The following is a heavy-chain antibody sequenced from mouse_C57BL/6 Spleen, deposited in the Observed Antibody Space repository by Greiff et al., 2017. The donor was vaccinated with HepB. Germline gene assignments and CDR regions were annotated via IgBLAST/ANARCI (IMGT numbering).Heavy chain of an antibody. CDR3: ARGGGYDGAWFAY. CDR2: INPGSGGT. D-gene: IGHD2-2*01. Sequence: VQLQQSGAELVRPGTSVKVSCKASGYAFTNYLIEWVKQRPGQGLEWIGVINPGSGGTNYNEKFKGKATLTADKSSSTAYMQLSSLTSEDSAVYCCARGGGYDGAWFAYWGQGTLVTVSA. V-gene: IGHV1-54*01. CDR1: GYAFTNYL. J-gene: IGHJ3*01.